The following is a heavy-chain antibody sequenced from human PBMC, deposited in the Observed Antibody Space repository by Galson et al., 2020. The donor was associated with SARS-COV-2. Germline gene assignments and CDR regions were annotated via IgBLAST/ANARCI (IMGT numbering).Heavy chain of an antibody. CDR1: GFTFSSYP. D-gene: IGHD7-27*01. J-gene: IGHJ4*02. V-gene: IGHV3-30*04. Sequence: GGSLRLSCVASGFTFSSYPMHWVRQAPGKGLEWVAVLSSDGSNKYYADSVKGRFTISSDNSKNTLYLQMNSLTTEDTAVYYCARDRGKNWVRQGYFDYWGQGNLVTVSS. CDR2: LSSDGSNK. CDR3: ARDRGKNWVRQGYFDY.